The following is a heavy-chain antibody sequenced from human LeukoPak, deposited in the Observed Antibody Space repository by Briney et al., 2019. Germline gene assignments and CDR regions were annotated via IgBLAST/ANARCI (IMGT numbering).Heavy chain of an antibody. V-gene: IGHV3-33*01. D-gene: IGHD1-26*01. CDR1: GLRFRNYG. CDR3: ATDRNSGKYYDY. CDR2: IYYDGSNQ. Sequence: GRSLRLSCVVSGLRFRNYGMHWVRQAPGKGLEWVAVIYYDGSNQYYADSVKGRFTVSRDNAKNTLYLQMDSLRAEDTAVYYCATDRNSGKYYDYWGQGTLVTVSS. J-gene: IGHJ4*02.